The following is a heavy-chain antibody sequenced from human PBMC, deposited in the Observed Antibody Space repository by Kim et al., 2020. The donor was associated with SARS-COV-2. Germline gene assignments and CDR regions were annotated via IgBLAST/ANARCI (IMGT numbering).Heavy chain of an antibody. CDR1: GASIGSHGYF. D-gene: IGHD3-10*01. Sequence: SETLSLTCTVSGASIGSHGYFWAWLRQPPGRGLEWIGSLSYSGRRNSNPTLERRITTSLDTSKTHFSLRPTSVTAADTAVYHCARLSSLPGSYTPYYFD. CDR2: LSYSGRR. V-gene: IGHV4-39*02. CDR3: ARLSSLPGSYTPYYFD. J-gene: IGHJ4*01.